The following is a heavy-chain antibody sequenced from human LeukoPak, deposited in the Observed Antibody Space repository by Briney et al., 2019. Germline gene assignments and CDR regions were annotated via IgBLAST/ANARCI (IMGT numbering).Heavy chain of an antibody. CDR1: GFTFSSYG. CDR3: AKSIRTVTSSGAFDI. CDR2: IWYDGSNK. Sequence: PGGSLRLSCAASGFTFSSYGMHWVRQAPGKGLEWVAVIWYDGSNKYYADSVKGRFTISRDNAKNSLYLQMNSLRAEDTALYYCAKSIRTVTSSGAFDIWGQGTMVTVSS. V-gene: IGHV3-33*03. J-gene: IGHJ3*02. D-gene: IGHD4-17*01.